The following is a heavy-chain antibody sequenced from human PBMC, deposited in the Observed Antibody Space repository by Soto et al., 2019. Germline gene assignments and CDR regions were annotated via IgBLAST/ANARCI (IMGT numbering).Heavy chain of an antibody. J-gene: IGHJ6*02. CDR1: GFTFSSYA. Sequence: GGSLRLSCAASGFTFSSYAMSWVRQAPGKGLEWVSAISGSGGSTYYADSVKGRFTISRDNSKNTLYLQMNSLRAEDTAVYYCAKATLYGDYVYYYYYGMDVWGQGTTVTVSS. V-gene: IGHV3-23*01. CDR2: ISGSGGST. CDR3: AKATLYGDYVYYYYYGMDV. D-gene: IGHD4-17*01.